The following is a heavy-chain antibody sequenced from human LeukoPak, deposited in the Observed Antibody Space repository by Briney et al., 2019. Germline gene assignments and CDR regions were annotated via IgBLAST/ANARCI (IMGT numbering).Heavy chain of an antibody. V-gene: IGHV4-59*01. CDR1: GGSISSYY. Sequence: SETLSLTCTVSGGSISSYYWSWIRQPPGKGLEWIGYIYYSGSTNYNPSLKSRVTISVDTSKNQFSLKLSSVTAADTAVYYCARANSGYSYYYYYMDVWGKGTTVTVSS. CDR2: IYYSGST. J-gene: IGHJ6*03. CDR3: ARANSGYSYYYYYMDV. D-gene: IGHD5-12*01.